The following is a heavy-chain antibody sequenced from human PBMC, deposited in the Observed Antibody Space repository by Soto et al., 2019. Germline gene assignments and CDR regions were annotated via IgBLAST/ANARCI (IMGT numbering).Heavy chain of an antibody. Sequence: SETLSLTCTVPAGSFSSTSSNWGWIRQPPGKGLEWIGNIQYSGTTYYKSSLKSRVIISLDTSKNQFSLTLSSVTAADTAVYYCARRAPLAGISSRGFDIWGQGTMVTVSS. V-gene: IGHV4-39*01. CDR2: IQYSGTT. CDR3: ARRAPLAGISSRGFDI. J-gene: IGHJ3*02. D-gene: IGHD6-19*01. CDR1: AGSFSSTSSN.